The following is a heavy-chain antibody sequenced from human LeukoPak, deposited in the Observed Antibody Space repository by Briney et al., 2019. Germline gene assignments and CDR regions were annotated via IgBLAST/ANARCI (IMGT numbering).Heavy chain of an antibody. J-gene: IGHJ5*02. CDR3: ARDLDWFDP. CDR2: IWYDGSNK. Sequence: GGSLRLSCVGSGFSFSSYGMSWVRQAPGKGLEWVAVIWYDGSNKYYADSVKGRFTISRDNSKNTLYLQMNSLRAEGTAVYYCARDLDWFDPWGQGTLVTVSS. V-gene: IGHV3-33*08. CDR1: GFSFSSYG.